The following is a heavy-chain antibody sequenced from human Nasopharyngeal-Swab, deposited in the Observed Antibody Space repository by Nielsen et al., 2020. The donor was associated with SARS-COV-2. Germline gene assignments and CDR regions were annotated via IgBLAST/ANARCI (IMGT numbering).Heavy chain of an antibody. V-gene: IGHV1-3*01. CDR2: INGGNGNT. CDR3: AMQLPIFDFDFWSGLAY. J-gene: IGHJ4*02. CDR1: GYTFSSYA. D-gene: IGHD3-3*01. Sequence: ASVKVSCKASGYTFSSYAMHWVRQAPGQGLEWMGWINGGNGNTKYSQRFQGRVTISRDTSANTAYMDLTSLRSEDTAVYYCAMQLPIFDFDFWSGLAYWGQGILVTVSS.